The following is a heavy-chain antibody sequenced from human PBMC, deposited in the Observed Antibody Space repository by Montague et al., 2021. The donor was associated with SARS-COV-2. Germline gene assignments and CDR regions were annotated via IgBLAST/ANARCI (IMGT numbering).Heavy chain of an antibody. Sequence: SLRLSCAASGFTFGMYAMSWVRQAPGKGLEWVSVIYSGGSSPYYXYSXKGRFTVSRDNSKNTLYLQMNSLRAEDTAVYYCAKDRDPSSAYGMDVWGQGTTVTVSS. CDR2: IYSGGSSP. V-gene: IGHV3-23*03. D-gene: IGHD3-10*01. J-gene: IGHJ6*02. CDR3: AKDRDPSSAYGMDV. CDR1: GFTFGMYA.